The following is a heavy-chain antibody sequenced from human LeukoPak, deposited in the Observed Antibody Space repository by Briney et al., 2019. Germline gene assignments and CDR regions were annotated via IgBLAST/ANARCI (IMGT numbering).Heavy chain of an antibody. V-gene: IGHV4-34*01. CDR3: ARATTKLLWFGESHGFDP. Sequence: PSETLSLTCAVYGGSFSGYYWRWLRQPPGKGLEWIGEINHSGSTNYNPSLKSRVTISVDTSKKQFSLKLSSVTAADTAVYYCARATTKLLWFGESHGFDPWGQGTLVTVSS. CDR1: GGSFSGYY. CDR2: INHSGST. J-gene: IGHJ5*02. D-gene: IGHD3-10*01.